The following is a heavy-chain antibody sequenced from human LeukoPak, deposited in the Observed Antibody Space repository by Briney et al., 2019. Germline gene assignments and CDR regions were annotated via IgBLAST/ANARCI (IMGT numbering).Heavy chain of an antibody. Sequence: RASVKVSCKASGGTFSSYAISWVRQAPGQGLEWMGGIIPIFGTANYAQKFQGRVTITADESTSTAYMELSSLRSEDTAVYYCVSYEYGSGSYYIVHAPGGIDYWGQGTLVTVSS. CDR3: VSYEYGSGSYYIVHAPGGIDY. CDR1: GGTFSSYA. J-gene: IGHJ4*02. V-gene: IGHV1-69*13. D-gene: IGHD3-10*01. CDR2: IIPIFGTA.